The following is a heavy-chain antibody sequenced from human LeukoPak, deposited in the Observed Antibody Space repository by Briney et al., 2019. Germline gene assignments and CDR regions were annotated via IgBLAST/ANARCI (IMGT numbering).Heavy chain of an antibody. D-gene: IGHD3-16*01. Sequence: SQTLSLTCTVSGGSFSSGGYYWSWIRQHPGGGLEWIGCITYSGESYYNPSLKSRVTMSLDTSKTDFSLRLASVTAADTAVYYCARHYENTGWRGYYFYYYGMDVWGQGTTVSVSS. CDR2: ITYSGES. V-gene: IGHV4-31*03. CDR3: ARHYENTGWRGYYFYYYGMDV. J-gene: IGHJ6*02. CDR1: GGSFSSGGYY.